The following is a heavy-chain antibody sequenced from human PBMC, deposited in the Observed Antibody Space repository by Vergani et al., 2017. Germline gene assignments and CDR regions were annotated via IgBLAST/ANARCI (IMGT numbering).Heavy chain of an antibody. CDR2: ISSSSSYR. CDR1: GFTFGSYS. V-gene: IGHV3-21*04. J-gene: IGHJ1*01. D-gene: IGHD3-10*01. CDR3: TTAWGLYYLHGEYFQY. Sequence: EVQLVESGGGLVKPGGSLRLSCVASGFTFGSYSMNWVRQAPGKGLEWVSFISSSSSYRYYADSVKGRFTISRDNSKNTLFLQMNSLKDEDTAVYYCTTAWGLYYLHGEYFQYWGRGTLVSVSS.